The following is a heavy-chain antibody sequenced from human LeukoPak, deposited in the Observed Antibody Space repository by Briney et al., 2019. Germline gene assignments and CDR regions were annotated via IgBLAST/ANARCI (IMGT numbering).Heavy chain of an antibody. D-gene: IGHD5-12*01. CDR2: FDPEDGET. CDR1: GYTLTELS. Sequence: GASVKVSCKVSGYTLTELSMHWVRQAPGKGLEWMGGFDPEDGETIYAQKFQGRVTMTEDTSTDTAYMELSSLRSEDTAVYYCATLSGYDYGIDYWGQGTLVTVSS. J-gene: IGHJ4*02. V-gene: IGHV1-24*01. CDR3: ATLSGYDYGIDY.